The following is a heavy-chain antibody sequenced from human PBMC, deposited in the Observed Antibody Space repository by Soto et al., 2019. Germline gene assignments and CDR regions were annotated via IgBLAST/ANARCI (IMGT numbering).Heavy chain of an antibody. J-gene: IGHJ4*02. V-gene: IGHV2-5*02. CDR1: GFSLSTSGVG. D-gene: IGHD4-17*01. Sequence: QITLKESGPPLVKPTQTLTLTCTFSGFSLSTSGVGVGWIRQPPGKALEWLALLYWDDDKRYSPSLKSRLTITKDTTKHQVVLTMTNMDPVYTATYYCAHRQRTVYFDYWGQGTLVTVSS. CDR2: LYWDDDK. CDR3: AHRQRTVYFDY.